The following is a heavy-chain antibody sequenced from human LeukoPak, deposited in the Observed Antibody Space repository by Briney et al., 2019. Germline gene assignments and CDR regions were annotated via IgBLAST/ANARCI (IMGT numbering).Heavy chain of an antibody. CDR3: ARHSSDFGDSRFDY. V-gene: IGHV4-4*09. CDR1: GGSISSYY. D-gene: IGHD3-3*01. CDR2: IYSSGST. J-gene: IGHJ4*02. Sequence: ASETLSLTCTGSGGSISSYYWSWIRQPPGKGLKWIGYIYSSGSTNYNPSLKSRVTISVDTSKNQLSLNLSFVSAADEAVYYCARHSSDFGDSRFDYWGQGTLVTVSS.